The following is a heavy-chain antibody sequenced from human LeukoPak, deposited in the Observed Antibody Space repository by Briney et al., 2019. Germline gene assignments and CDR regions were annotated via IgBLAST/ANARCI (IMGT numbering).Heavy chain of an antibody. V-gene: IGHV1-2*02. Sequence: ASVKVSCKASGYTFTSYGISWVRQAPGQGLEWMGWINPNSGGTNYAQKFQGRVTMTRDTSISTAYMELSRLRSDDTAVYYCARAGWFGELDYWGQGTLVTVSS. J-gene: IGHJ4*02. CDR1: GYTFTSYG. CDR2: INPNSGGT. D-gene: IGHD3-10*01. CDR3: ARAGWFGELDY.